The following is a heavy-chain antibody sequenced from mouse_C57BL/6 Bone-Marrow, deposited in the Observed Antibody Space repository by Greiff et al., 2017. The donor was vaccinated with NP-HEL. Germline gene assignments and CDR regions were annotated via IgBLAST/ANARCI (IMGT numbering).Heavy chain of an antibody. CDR1: GYTFTGYW. CDR2: LLPGSGST. D-gene: IGHD1-1*01. V-gene: IGHV1-9*01. CDR3: SRGGTTVVFDY. J-gene: IGHJ2*01. Sequence: QVQLQQSGAELMKPGASVKLSCKATGYTFTGYWIAWVKQRPGHGLEWIGELLPGSGSTNYNEKFKGKATFTADTSSNTAYMQLSSLTAEDSAIYDCSRGGTTVVFDYWGQGTTLTVSA.